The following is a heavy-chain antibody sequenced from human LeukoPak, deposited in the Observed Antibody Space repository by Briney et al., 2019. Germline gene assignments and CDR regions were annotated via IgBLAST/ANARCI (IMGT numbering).Heavy chain of an antibody. D-gene: IGHD2-2*01. V-gene: IGHV1-18*01. CDR2: NSAYNGNT. Sequence: ASVTVSCKASGYTFTSYGISWVRQAPGQGLEWMGWNSAYNGNTNYAQKLQGRVTMTTDTSTSTAYMGLRSLRSDDTAVYYCARGIPIVVVPAAIRDYYYYYYMDVWGKGTTVTVSS. CDR1: GYTFTSYG. J-gene: IGHJ6*03. CDR3: ARGIPIVVVPAAIRDYYYYYYMDV.